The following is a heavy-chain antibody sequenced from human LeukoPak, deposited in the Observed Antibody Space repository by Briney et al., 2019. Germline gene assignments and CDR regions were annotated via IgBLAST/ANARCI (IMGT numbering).Heavy chain of an antibody. V-gene: IGHV4-59*01. Sequence: KTSATLSLTCTVSGGSISSYYWSWIRQPPGKGLEWIGYIYYSGSTNYNPSLKSRVTISVDTSKNQFSLKLSSVTAADTAVYYCARDPRGVGWFDPWGQGTLVTVSS. D-gene: IGHD3-10*01. CDR1: GGSISSYY. CDR3: ARDPRGVGWFDP. CDR2: IYYSGST. J-gene: IGHJ5*02.